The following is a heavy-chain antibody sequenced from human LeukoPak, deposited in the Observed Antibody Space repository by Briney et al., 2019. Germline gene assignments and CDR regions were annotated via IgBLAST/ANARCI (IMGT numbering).Heavy chain of an antibody. CDR1: GFTFSSYG. CDR3: ARGRLMGSGLPAIDY. Sequence: AGGSLRLSCAASGFTFSSYGMSWVRQAPGKGLEWVSAISATGGTTYYADSVKGRFTISRDNAKNSLYLQMNSLRAEDTAVYYCARGRLMGSGLPAIDYWGQGTLVTVSS. V-gene: IGHV3-23*01. J-gene: IGHJ4*02. D-gene: IGHD3-10*01. CDR2: ISATGGTT.